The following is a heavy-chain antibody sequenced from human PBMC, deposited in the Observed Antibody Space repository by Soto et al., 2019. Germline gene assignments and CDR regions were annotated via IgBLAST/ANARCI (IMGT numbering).Heavy chain of an antibody. CDR2: ISSSGSTI. CDR1: GFTFSDYY. CDR3: ARDLYCSGGSCYSVNCYYYGMDV. Sequence: GGSLRLSCAASGFTFSDYYMSWIRQAPGKGLEWVSYISSSGSTIYYADSVKGRFTISRDNAKNSLYLQMNSLRAEDTAVYYCARDLYCSGGSCYSVNCYYYGMDVWGQGTTVTVSS. V-gene: IGHV3-11*01. J-gene: IGHJ6*02. D-gene: IGHD2-15*01.